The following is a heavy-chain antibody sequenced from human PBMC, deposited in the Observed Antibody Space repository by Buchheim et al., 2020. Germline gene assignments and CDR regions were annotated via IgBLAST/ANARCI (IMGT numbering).Heavy chain of an antibody. Sequence: EVQVVESGGGLLQPGGSLRLSCAASGFTFSSYAMTWVRQAPGKGLEWVSTIFNTAGGTYYADSVKGRFTISRDNSQNMVYLQMNTLGAEDTALYYCARRMTFGATPGLDPWGQGTL. CDR3: ARRMTFGATPGLDP. V-gene: IGHV3-23*04. CDR1: GFTFSSYA. D-gene: IGHD3/OR15-3a*01. CDR2: IFNTAGGT. J-gene: IGHJ5*02.